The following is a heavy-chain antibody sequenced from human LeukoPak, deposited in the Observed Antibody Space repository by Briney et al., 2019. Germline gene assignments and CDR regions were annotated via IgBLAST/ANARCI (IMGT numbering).Heavy chain of an antibody. Sequence: ASVKVSCNASGYTFTSYGISWVRQAPGQGLEWMGWISAYNGNTNYAQKLQGRVTMTTDTSTSTAYMELRSLRSDDTAVYYCARFAIVATITDFDYWGQGTLVTVSS. V-gene: IGHV1-18*01. CDR3: ARFAIVATITDFDY. D-gene: IGHD5-12*01. CDR2: ISAYNGNT. J-gene: IGHJ4*02. CDR1: GYTFTSYG.